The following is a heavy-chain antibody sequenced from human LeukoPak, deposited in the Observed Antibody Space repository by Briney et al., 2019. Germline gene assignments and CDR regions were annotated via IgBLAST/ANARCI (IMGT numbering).Heavy chain of an antibody. Sequence: GGSLRLSCAASGFTFDDYAMHWGRQAPGKGLEWVSGISWNSGSIGYADSVKGRFTISRDNAKNSLYLQMNSLRAEDTALYYCAKESDILSGPLDYWGQGTLVTVSS. CDR2: ISWNSGSI. D-gene: IGHD3-9*01. V-gene: IGHV3-9*01. CDR1: GFTFDDYA. J-gene: IGHJ4*02. CDR3: AKESDILSGPLDY.